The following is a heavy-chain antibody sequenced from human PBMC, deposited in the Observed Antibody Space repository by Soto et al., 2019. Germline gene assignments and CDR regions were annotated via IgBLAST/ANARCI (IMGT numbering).Heavy chain of an antibody. CDR1: AFTFSDFH. D-gene: IGHD2-15*01. V-gene: IGHV3-11*01. CDR2: ISGTGDTT. J-gene: IGHJ4*02. Sequence: QVELVESGGGLVKPGGSLRLSCAASAFTFSDFHMGWIRQAPGKGLEWISYISGTGDTTYYADSVRGRFTISRDNAKKALSLQMNSLRVEDTAVYYCARAMVAWSYYVDFWGQGNLVTVSS. CDR3: ARAMVAWSYYVDF.